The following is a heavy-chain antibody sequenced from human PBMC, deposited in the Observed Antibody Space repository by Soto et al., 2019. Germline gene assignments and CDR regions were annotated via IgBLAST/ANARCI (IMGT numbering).Heavy chain of an antibody. Sequence: SETLSLTCAVYGGSFSGYYWSWIRQPPGKGLEWIGEINHSGSTSYNTSLKSRVTISVDTSKNQISLNMSSVTAADTAVYYCASPRWAARNDAFDIWGQGTMVTVSS. D-gene: IGHD6-6*01. CDR1: GGSFSGYY. V-gene: IGHV4-34*01. CDR2: INHSGST. CDR3: ASPRWAARNDAFDI. J-gene: IGHJ3*02.